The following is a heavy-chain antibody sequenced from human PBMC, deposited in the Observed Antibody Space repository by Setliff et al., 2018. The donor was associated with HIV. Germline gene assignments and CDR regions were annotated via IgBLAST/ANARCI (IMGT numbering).Heavy chain of an antibody. CDR2: ISSSSSYI. D-gene: IGHD3-10*01. J-gene: IGHJ6*03. V-gene: IGHV3-21*01. Sequence: GGSLRLSCAASGFTFSSNAMSWVRQAPGKGLEWVSSISSSSSYIYYADSVKGRFTISRDNAKNSLYLQMNSLRAEDTAVYYCARDPLRYYYGSGTGYMDVWGKGTTVTVSS. CDR1: GFTFSSNA. CDR3: ARDPLRYYYGSGTGYMDV.